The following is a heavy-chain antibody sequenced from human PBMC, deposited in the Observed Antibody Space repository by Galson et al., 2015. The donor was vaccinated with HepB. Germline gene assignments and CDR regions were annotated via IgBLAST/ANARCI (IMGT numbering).Heavy chain of an antibody. CDR1: GYTFTGYY. V-gene: IGHV1-2*02. Sequence: SCKASGYTFTGYYMHWVRQAPGQGLEWMGWINPNSGGTNYAQKFQGRVTMTRDTSISTAYMELSRLRSDDTAVYYCARVFCSSTSCRDAFDIWGQGTMVTVSS. J-gene: IGHJ3*02. CDR3: ARVFCSSTSCRDAFDI. D-gene: IGHD2-2*01. CDR2: INPNSGGT.